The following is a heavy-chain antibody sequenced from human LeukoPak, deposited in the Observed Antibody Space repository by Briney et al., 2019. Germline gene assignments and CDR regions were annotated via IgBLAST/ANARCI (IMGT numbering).Heavy chain of an antibody. CDR2: ISYDGSNK. CDR1: GFTFSSYA. J-gene: IGHJ4*02. V-gene: IGHV3-30-3*01. D-gene: IGHD3-10*01. Sequence: GGSLRLSCAASGFTFSSYAMHWVRQAPGKGLDWVAVISYDGSNKYYADSVKGRFTISRDNSKNTLYLQMNSLRAEDTAVYYCARDYYGSGSYYNGGDYWGQGTLVTVSS. CDR3: ARDYYGSGSYYNGGDY.